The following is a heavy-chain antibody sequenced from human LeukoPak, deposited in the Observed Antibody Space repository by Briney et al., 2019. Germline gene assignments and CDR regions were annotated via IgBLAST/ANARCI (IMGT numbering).Heavy chain of an antibody. J-gene: IGHJ4*02. CDR3: ARDTSGGARLGY. CDR1: GYTFTGYF. V-gene: IGHV1-2*02. D-gene: IGHD3-16*01. CDR2: VDPDSGGT. Sequence: ASVKVSCKVSGYTFTGYFIHWVRQPPGQGLEWMGWVDPDSGGTNYAQKFQGRVTMTRDTSVNTAYMELSRLTSDDTAVYFCARDTSGGARLGYWGQGTLVSVSS.